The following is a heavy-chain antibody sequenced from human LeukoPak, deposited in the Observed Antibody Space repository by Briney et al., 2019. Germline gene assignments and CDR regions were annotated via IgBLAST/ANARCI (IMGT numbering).Heavy chain of an antibody. CDR3: ATPGITGSYFFDY. CDR1: GGSFSGCY. V-gene: IGHV4-34*01. J-gene: IGHJ4*02. D-gene: IGHD3-10*01. Sequence: SGSLSLTCAVYGGSFSGCYWSWIRQPPGKGLEWIREINHSGSTNYNPSLKGRVTISVDTSKNQFSLKLSSVTAADTAVYYCATPGITGSYFFDYWGQGTLVTVSS. CDR2: INHSGST.